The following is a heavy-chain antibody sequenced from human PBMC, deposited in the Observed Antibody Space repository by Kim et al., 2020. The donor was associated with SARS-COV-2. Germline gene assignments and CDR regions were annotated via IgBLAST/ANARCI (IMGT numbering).Heavy chain of an antibody. J-gene: IGHJ6*02. CDR1: GGSFSGYY. CDR2: INHSGST. D-gene: IGHD3-10*01. CDR3: ARDHYYGSGSSYGMDV. Sequence: SETLSLTCAVYGGSFSGYYWSWIRQPPGKGLEWIGEINHSGSTNYNPSLKSRVTISVDTSKNQFSLKLSSVTAADTAVYYCARDHYYGSGSSYGMDVWGQGTTVTVSS. V-gene: IGHV4-34*01.